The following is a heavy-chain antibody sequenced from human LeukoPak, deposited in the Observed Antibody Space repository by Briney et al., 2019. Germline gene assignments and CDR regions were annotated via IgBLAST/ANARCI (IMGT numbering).Heavy chain of an antibody. CDR3: AKKWENCGGDCYSD. V-gene: IGHV3-30*02. D-gene: IGHD2-21*02. Sequence: GGSLRLSCAASGFSLSTYGMHWVRQAPGKGLEWAAFIYYDGRNKFYADSVKGRFTISRDNSKNTLYLQMNSLRAEDTAVYYCAKKWENCGGDCYSDWGQGTLVTVSS. CDR2: IYYDGRNK. CDR1: GFSLSTYG. J-gene: IGHJ4*02.